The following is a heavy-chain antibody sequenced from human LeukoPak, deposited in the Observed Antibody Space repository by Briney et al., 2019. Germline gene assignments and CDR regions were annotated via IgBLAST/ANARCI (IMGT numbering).Heavy chain of an antibody. Sequence: GGSLRLSCAASGFTFSSYLMSWVRQALGKGLEGVANINQDGREKYYVDSGNGRFTISGDKAKHSLYMPINSLRTADTDVYYCARDLDGYYYDSSGYYYLNYYYMDVWGKGTTVTVSS. CDR3: ARDLDGYYYDSSGYYYLNYYYMDV. CDR2: INQDGREK. V-gene: IGHV3-7*01. J-gene: IGHJ6*03. D-gene: IGHD3-22*01. CDR1: GFTFSSYL.